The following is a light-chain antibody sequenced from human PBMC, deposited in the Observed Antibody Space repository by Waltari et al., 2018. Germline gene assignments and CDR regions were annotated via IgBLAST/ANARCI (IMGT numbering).Light chain of an antibody. Sequence: QSVLTQPPSGSGTPGQRVTISCSGSSSNIGSNYVYWYQQLPGTAPRLLIYRNNQRPSGVPDRFSGSKAGTSASPAISGLRSDDEADYYCAAWDDTLSGVVFGGGTKLTVL. CDR3: AAWDDTLSGVV. J-gene: IGLJ2*01. CDR1: SSNIGSNY. CDR2: RNN. V-gene: IGLV1-47*01.